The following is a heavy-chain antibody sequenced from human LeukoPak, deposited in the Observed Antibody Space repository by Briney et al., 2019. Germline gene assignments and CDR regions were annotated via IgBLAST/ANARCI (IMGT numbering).Heavy chain of an antibody. J-gene: IGHJ6*02. V-gene: IGHV3-48*01. CDR1: VFTFSSYS. CDR3: ARVLVVPSYYYYYGMDV. CDR2: ISSSSSTI. Sequence: GGSLRLSCAASVFTFSSYSMNWVRQAPWKGLEWVSYISSSSSTIYYADSVKGRFTISRDNAKNSLYLQMNSLRAEDTAVYYCARVLVVPSYYYYYGMDVWGQGTTVTVSS. D-gene: IGHD2-15*01.